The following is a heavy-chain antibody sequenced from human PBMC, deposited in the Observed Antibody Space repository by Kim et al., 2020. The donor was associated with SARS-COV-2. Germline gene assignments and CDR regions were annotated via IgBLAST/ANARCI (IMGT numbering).Heavy chain of an antibody. Sequence: GSLRLSCAASGFTFSNYKMHWVRQAPGKGLEWVAVIWHDGNNKYYAGSVKGGFTISRDNSENTLYLQMNSLRAEDTAVYYCATRGAWGQGTLVTVSS. J-gene: IGHJ5*02. D-gene: IGHD3-10*01. CDR1: GFTFSNYK. CDR3: ATRGA. V-gene: IGHV3-33*08. CDR2: IWHDGNNK.